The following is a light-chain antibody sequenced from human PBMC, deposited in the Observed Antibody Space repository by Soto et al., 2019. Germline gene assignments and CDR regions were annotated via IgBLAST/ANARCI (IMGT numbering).Light chain of an antibody. J-gene: IGLJ1*01. Sequence: QSALTQPASVSGSPGQSITISCTGTSSDVGGYNYVSWYQQHPGKAPKLMIYEVSHRPSGVSNRFSGSKSDNTASLTISGLQAEDEADYYCSSYTSISTLYVFGTGTKLTVL. CDR2: EVS. CDR3: SSYTSISTLYV. V-gene: IGLV2-14*01. CDR1: SSDVGGYNY.